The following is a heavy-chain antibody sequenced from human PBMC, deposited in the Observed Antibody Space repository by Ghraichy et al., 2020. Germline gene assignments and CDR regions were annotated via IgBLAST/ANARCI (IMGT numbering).Heavy chain of an antibody. CDR3: ARPRGSSSFDTNNWFDP. CDR1: GGSISSSSYY. CDR2: IYYRGNT. J-gene: IGHJ5*02. D-gene: IGHD6-6*01. V-gene: IGHV4-39*01. Sequence: SETLSLTCTVSGGSISSSSYYWGWIRQPPGKGLEWIGNIYYRGNTYYNPSLKSRLTISVDTSKNQFSLKLSSVTAADTAVYYCARPRGSSSFDTNNWFDPWGQGSLVTVSS.